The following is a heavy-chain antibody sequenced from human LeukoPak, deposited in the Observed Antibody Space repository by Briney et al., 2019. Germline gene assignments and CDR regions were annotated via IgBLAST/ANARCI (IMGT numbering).Heavy chain of an antibody. CDR1: GGSFSGYY. J-gene: IGHJ4*02. Sequence: PSETLSLTCAVYGGSFSGYYWSWIRQPPGKGLEWIGEINHSGSTNYNPSLKSRVTISVDTSKNQFSLKLSSVTAADTAVYYCARDPGYSGYVGGNDYWGQGTLVTVSS. CDR2: INHSGST. V-gene: IGHV4-34*01. D-gene: IGHD5-12*01. CDR3: ARDPGYSGYVGGNDY.